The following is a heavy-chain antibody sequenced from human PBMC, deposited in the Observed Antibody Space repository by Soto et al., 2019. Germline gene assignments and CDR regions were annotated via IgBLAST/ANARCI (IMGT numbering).Heavy chain of an antibody. CDR3: ARWSYLDY. J-gene: IGHJ4*02. Sequence: PGGSLRLSCAASGFSFGSYALSWVRQAPGKGLEWVSTISGSDGKTFYADSVKGRFSISRDTSQSTLYLQMNSLRADDTAMYYSARWSYLDYWGQGTRVTVSS. V-gene: IGHV3-23*01. D-gene: IGHD3-3*01. CDR1: GFSFGSYA. CDR2: ISGSDGKT.